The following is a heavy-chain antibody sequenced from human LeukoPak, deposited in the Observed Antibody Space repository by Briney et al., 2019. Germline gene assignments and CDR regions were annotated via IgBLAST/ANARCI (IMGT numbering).Heavy chain of an antibody. D-gene: IGHD6-6*01. J-gene: IGHJ6*02. CDR1: GFTFSSYA. CDR2: LRGSGGGT. V-gene: IGHV3-23*01. CDR3: ARDPYSSTWSYGMDV. Sequence: PGGSLRLSCAASGFTFSSYAMSWVRQAPGKGLEWVSALRGSGGGTYHADSVKGRFTISRDNAKNSLFLQMNTLRAEDTAVYYCARDPYSSTWSYGMDVWGQGTTVTVSS.